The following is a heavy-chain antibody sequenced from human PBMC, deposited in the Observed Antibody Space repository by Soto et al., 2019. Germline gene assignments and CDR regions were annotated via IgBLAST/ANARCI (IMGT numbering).Heavy chain of an antibody. CDR1: GFTFSSYG. Sequence: VGSLRLSCAASGFTFSSYGMHWVRQAPGKGLEWVAVIWYDGSNKYYADSVKGRFTISRDNSKKTLYLQMNSLRAEDTAVYYCARGLSSSSWYSAKGYYGMDVWGQGTTVTVSS. CDR3: ARGLSSSSWYSAKGYYGMDV. J-gene: IGHJ6*02. D-gene: IGHD6-13*01. V-gene: IGHV3-33*01. CDR2: IWYDGSNK.